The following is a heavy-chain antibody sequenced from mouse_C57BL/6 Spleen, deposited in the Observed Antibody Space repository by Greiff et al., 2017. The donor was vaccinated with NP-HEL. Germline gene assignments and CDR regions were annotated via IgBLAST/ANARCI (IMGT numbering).Heavy chain of an antibody. Sequence: VQLKESGPGLAKPSQTLSLTCSVTGYSITSDYWNWIRTFPGNKLEYMGYISYSGSTYYNPSLKSRISITRDTSKNQYYLQLNSVTTEDTATYYCARYYGSSYGYFDVWGTGTTVTVSS. CDR3: ARYYGSSYGYFDV. J-gene: IGHJ1*03. CDR1: GYSITSDY. CDR2: ISYSGST. V-gene: IGHV3-8*01. D-gene: IGHD1-1*01.